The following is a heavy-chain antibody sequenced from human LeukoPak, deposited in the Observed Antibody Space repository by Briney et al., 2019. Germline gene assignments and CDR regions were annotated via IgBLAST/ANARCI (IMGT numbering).Heavy chain of an antibody. J-gene: IGHJ4*02. D-gene: IGHD5-12*01. CDR2: IYYSGST. Sequence: PPETLSLTCTVSGGSISSYYWSWIRQPPGKGLEWIGYIYYSGSTNYNPSLKSRVTISVDTSKNQFSLKLSSVTAADTAVYYCAREWRGYSGYDPGRYFDYWGQGTLVTVSS. CDR1: GGSISSYY. V-gene: IGHV4-59*01. CDR3: AREWRGYSGYDPGRYFDY.